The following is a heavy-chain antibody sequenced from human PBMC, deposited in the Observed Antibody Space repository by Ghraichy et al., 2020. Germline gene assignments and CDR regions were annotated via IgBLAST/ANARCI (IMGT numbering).Heavy chain of an antibody. CDR1: GYTFSSYA. J-gene: IGHJ4*02. V-gene: IGHV3-23*01. D-gene: IGHD6-13*01. Sequence: GGSLRLSCAASGYTFSSYAMSWVRQTPGKGLEWVSSISGSGGSTYYADSVKGRFTISRDNSKNTLYLQMNSLRAEDTAVYYCAKAQRDSSSFPDYWGQGTLVTVSS. CDR3: AKAQRDSSSFPDY. CDR2: ISGSGGST.